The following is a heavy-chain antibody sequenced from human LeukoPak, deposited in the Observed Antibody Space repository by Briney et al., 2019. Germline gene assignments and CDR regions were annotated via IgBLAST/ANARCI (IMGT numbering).Heavy chain of an antibody. V-gene: IGHV3-23*01. CDR3: AKDRRDDDSSGRVNYFDY. D-gene: IGHD3-22*01. J-gene: IGHJ4*02. CDR2: ISGRGGST. CDR1: GFTFSSYA. Sequence: PGGSLRLSCAASGFTFSSYAMGCVRQAPGKGLEWVSAISGRGGSTYYADSVKGRFTISRDNSKNTVYLQMNSLGAEDTAVYYCAKDRRDDDSSGRVNYFDYWGQGTLVTVSS.